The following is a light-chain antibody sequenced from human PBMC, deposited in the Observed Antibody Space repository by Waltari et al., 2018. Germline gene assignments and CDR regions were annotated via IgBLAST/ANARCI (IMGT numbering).Light chain of an antibody. V-gene: IGLV7-46*01. CDR1: TGTVTSGHY. CDR2: DTN. Sequence: QAVVTQEPSLTVSPGGTVTLTCGSSTGTVTSGHYPYWFQQKPGQAPRTLFYDTNNKYSWTPARFSGSLLGGKAALTLSGVQPEDEADYYCLLSFGDARPVFGGGTKLTVL. CDR3: LLSFGDARPV. J-gene: IGLJ2*01.